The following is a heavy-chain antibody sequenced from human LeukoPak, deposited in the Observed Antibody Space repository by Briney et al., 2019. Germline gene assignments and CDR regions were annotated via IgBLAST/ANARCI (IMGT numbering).Heavy chain of an antibody. CDR1: GFTFSSYS. V-gene: IGHV3-48*01. CDR3: ARAGNIVVVPAAIHDAFDI. CDR2: ISSSSSTI. J-gene: IGHJ3*02. Sequence: PGGSLRLSCAASGFTFSSYSMNWVRQAPGKGLEWVSYISSSSSTIYYADSVKGRFTISRDNAKNSLYLQMNSLRAEDTAVYYCARAGNIVVVPAAIHDAFDIWGQGTMVTVSS. D-gene: IGHD2-2*02.